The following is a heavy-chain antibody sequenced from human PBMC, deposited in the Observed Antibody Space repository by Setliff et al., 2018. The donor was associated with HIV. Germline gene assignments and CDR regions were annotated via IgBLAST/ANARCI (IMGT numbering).Heavy chain of an antibody. J-gene: IGHJ5*02. D-gene: IGHD1-26*01. CDR2: IIPIFGTA. CDR1: GGTFSSYA. Sequence: AASVKVSCKASGGTFSSYAISWVRQAPGQGLEWMGGIIPIFGTANYAQKFQGRVTITTDESTSTAYMELSSLRSEDTAVYYCARDPSSGSYRRISYNWFDPWGQGTLVT. V-gene: IGHV1-69*05. CDR3: ARDPSSGSYRRISYNWFDP.